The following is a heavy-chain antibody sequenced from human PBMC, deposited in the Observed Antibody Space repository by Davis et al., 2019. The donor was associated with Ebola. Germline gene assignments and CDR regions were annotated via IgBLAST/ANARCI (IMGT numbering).Heavy chain of an antibody. V-gene: IGHV3-20*04. Sequence: GESLKISCAASGFTFDDYGMSWVRQAPGKGLEWVSVIYDQSTAYADSVRGRFIISRDKSNNTLYLEMNSLRVEDTAVYFCARGGAVAPDWGPGTLVTVSS. CDR1: GFTFDDYG. D-gene: IGHD4-23*01. J-gene: IGHJ4*02. CDR2: IYDQST. CDR3: ARGGAVAPD.